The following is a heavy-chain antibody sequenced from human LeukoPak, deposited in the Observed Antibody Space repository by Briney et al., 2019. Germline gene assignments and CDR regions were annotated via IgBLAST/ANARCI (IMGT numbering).Heavy chain of an antibody. CDR2: INPNSGDT. CDR3: AREAVIRGIIITNFDY. V-gene: IGHV1-2*02. CDR1: VYTFTGHY. D-gene: IGHD3-10*01. Sequence: GASVKVSCKASVYTFTGHYMHWVSQAPGQGLEGMGWINPNSGDTNYAQKFQGRVTMTRATSISTAYMELSRLSFDDTAVYYCAREAVIRGIIITNFDYWGQGTLVTVSS. J-gene: IGHJ4*02.